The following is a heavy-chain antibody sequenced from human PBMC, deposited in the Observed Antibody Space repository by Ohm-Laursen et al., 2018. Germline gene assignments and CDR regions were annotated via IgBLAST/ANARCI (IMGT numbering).Heavy chain of an antibody. CDR1: GFTFSSYW. Sequence: SLRLSCSASGFTFSSYWMTWVRQAPGKELEWVANIKEDGSQKNYVDSVKGRFTISRDNANNFLYLQMNSLRAEDTALYYCAKGIVVVGGMDVWGQGTTVTVSS. V-gene: IGHV3-7*03. CDR3: AKGIVVVGGMDV. CDR2: IKEDGSQK. D-gene: IGHD2-2*01. J-gene: IGHJ6*02.